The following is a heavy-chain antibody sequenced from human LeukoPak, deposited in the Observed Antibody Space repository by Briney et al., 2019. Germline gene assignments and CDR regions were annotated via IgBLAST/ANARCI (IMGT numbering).Heavy chain of an antibody. Sequence: TGGSLRLSCAASGFTFSSYSMNWVRQAPGKGLEWVSYISSSSSTIYYADSVKGRLTISRDNAKNSLYLQMNSLRAEDTAVYYCGSTGDYYGSGSYYKDYYYGMDVWGQGTTVTVSS. CDR2: ISSSSSTI. V-gene: IGHV3-48*01. CDR3: GSTGDYYGSGSYYKDYYYGMDV. D-gene: IGHD3-10*01. CDR1: GFTFSSYS. J-gene: IGHJ6*02.